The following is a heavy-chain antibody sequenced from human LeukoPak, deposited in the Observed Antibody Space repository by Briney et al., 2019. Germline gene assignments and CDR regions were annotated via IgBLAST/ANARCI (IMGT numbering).Heavy chain of an antibody. Sequence: MASETLSLTCTVSGGSISSGGYYWSWIRQHPGKGLEWIGYIYYSGSTYYNPSLKSRVTISVDRSKNQFSLKLSSVTAADTAVYYCARGGSTVTRGMDVWGQGTTVTVSS. CDR1: GGSISSGGYY. CDR2: IYYSGST. J-gene: IGHJ6*02. CDR3: ARGGSTVTRGMDV. D-gene: IGHD4-17*01. V-gene: IGHV4-31*03.